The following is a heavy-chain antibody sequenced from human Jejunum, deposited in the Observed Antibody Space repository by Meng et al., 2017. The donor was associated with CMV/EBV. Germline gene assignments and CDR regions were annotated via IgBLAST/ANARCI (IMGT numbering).Heavy chain of an antibody. CDR2: INTDGSSP. V-gene: IGHV3-74*01. D-gene: IGHD6-6*01. CDR3: VRTQYTTSRFDY. Sequence: AASGFIFSTYWIHWVRQAPGKGLVWVSRINTDGSSPTYADSVRGRFTISRDNTENTVNLLMNSLRAEDTAVYYCVRTQYTTSRFDYWGQGTLVTVSS. CDR1: GFIFSTYW. J-gene: IGHJ4*02.